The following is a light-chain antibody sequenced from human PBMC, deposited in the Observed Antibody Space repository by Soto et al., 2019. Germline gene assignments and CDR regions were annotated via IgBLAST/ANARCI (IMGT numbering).Light chain of an antibody. V-gene: IGKV1-5*01. CDR1: QSISSW. CDR3: QQYNSYSWT. Sequence: IQMTQTPSTLSASVGDRVTITCRASQSISSWLAWYQQKPGKAPKLLIYDASSLESGVPSRFSGSGSGTEFTLTISSLQPDDFATYYCQQYNSYSWTFGQGTNV. J-gene: IGKJ1*01. CDR2: DAS.